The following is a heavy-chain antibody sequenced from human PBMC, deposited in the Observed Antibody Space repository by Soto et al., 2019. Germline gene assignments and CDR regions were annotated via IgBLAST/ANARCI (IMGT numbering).Heavy chain of an antibody. J-gene: IGHJ6*02. V-gene: IGHV1-2*04. CDR2: INPNSGGT. Sequence: QVPLVQSGAEVKKPGASVKVSCKASGYTFTGYYMHWVRQAPGQGLEWMGWINPNSGGTNYAQKFQGWVTMTRDTSISTAYMELSRLRSDDTAVYYCARSAATTFYDYYYGMDVWGQGTTVTVSS. CDR3: ARSAATTFYDYYYGMDV. CDR1: GYTFTGYY. D-gene: IGHD6-25*01.